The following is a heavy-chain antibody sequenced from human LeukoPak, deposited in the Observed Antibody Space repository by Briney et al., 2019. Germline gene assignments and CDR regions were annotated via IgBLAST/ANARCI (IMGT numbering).Heavy chain of an antibody. J-gene: IGHJ4*02. V-gene: IGHV4-4*07. CDR2: IYSSGST. Sequence: SETLSLTCTVFGGSITTYYWSWIRQPAGKGLEWIGRIYSSGSTDYNPSLKSRVTMSIDTSKNQFSLKMSSVTAADTAMYYCARGPPPDFDYWGQGTLVTVSS. CDR1: GGSITTYY. CDR3: ARGPPPDFDY.